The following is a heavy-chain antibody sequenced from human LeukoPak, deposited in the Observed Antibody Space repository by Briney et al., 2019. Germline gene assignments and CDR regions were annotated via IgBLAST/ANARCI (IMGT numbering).Heavy chain of an antibody. Sequence: GASVKVSCKASGFTFTSYAMHWVRQAPGQRLEWMGWINAGNGNTKYSQKFQGRVTITRDTSASTAYMELSSLRSEDTAVYYCARSLVVVPAASSEHDAFDMWGQGTMVTVSS. CDR3: ARSLVVVPAASSEHDAFDM. CDR1: GFTFTSYA. V-gene: IGHV1-3*01. D-gene: IGHD2-2*01. J-gene: IGHJ3*02. CDR2: INAGNGNT.